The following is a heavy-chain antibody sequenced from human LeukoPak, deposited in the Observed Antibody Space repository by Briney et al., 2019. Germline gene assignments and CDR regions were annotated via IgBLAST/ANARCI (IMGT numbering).Heavy chain of an antibody. V-gene: IGHV3-66*01. CDR1: GFTVSSNY. J-gene: IGHJ5*02. CDR2: IYSGGST. CDR3: ARATYCSGGSCYSATALDP. Sequence: PGGSLRLSCAASGFTVSSNYMSWVRQAPGKGLEWVSVIYSGGSTYYADSVKGRFTISRDNSKNTLYLQMNSLRAEDTAVYYCARATYCSGGSCYSATALDPWGQGTLVTVSS. D-gene: IGHD2-15*01.